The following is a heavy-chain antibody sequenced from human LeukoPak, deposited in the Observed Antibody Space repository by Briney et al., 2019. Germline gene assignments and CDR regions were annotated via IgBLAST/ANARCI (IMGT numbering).Heavy chain of an antibody. CDR1: GYTFTSYY. D-gene: IGHD3-10*01. CDR3: ARDYYGSGSYSWFDP. Sequence: GASVKVSCKASGYTFTSYYMHWVRQAPGQGLEWMGIINPSGGSTSYAQKFQGRVTMTRDMSTSTDYMELSSLRSEDTAVYYCARDYYGSGSYSWFDPWGQGTLVTVSS. V-gene: IGHV1-46*01. CDR2: INPSGGST. J-gene: IGHJ5*02.